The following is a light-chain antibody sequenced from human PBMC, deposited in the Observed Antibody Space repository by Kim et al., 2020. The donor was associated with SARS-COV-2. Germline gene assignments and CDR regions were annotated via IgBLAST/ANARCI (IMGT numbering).Light chain of an antibody. CDR2: GAS. Sequence: DIQMTQSPSSLSASVGDRITITCRASQGISNFVAWYQQRPGKAPKSLIYGASTLQDGVPSNFSGSGSGTDFTLTISSLQPEDFGTYYCQQYNSYPPTFGQGTRVEIK. CDR3: QQYNSYPPT. J-gene: IGKJ1*01. CDR1: QGISNF. V-gene: IGKV1-16*02.